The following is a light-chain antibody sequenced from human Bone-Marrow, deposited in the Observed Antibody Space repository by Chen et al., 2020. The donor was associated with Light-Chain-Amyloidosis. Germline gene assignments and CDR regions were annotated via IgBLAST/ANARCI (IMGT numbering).Light chain of an antibody. V-gene: IGKV3-11*01. CDR1: QSVSSY. CDR2: DAS. CDR3: QQRSKA. Sequence: EIVFTQSPATLSLSPGERATLSCRASQSVSSYLAWYQQKPGQAPRLLIYDASNRATGIPARFSGSGSGTDFTLTISSLEPEDFAVYYCQQRSKAFGQGTKLEIK. J-gene: IGKJ2*01.